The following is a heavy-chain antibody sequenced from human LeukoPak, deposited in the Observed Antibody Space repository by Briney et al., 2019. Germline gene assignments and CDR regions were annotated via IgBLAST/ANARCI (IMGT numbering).Heavy chain of an antibody. V-gene: IGHV3-23*01. CDR1: GFIFSKYA. CDR3: ARDQYYDTSGFYFDF. CDR2: ISGSGDNT. D-gene: IGHD3-22*01. J-gene: IGHJ4*02. Sequence: GGSLRLSCAASGFIFSKYAMSWVRQAPGKGLEWVSAISGSGDNTYYADSVKGRFTISRDNSKNTLDLQMNSLRAEDTAVYYCARDQYYDTSGFYFDFWGQGALVTVSS.